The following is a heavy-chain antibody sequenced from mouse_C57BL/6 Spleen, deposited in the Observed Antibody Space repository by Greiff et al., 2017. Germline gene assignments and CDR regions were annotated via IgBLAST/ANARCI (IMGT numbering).Heavy chain of an antibody. J-gene: IGHJ1*03. V-gene: IGHV5-16*01. CDR1: GFTFSDYY. CDR2: INYDGSST. D-gene: IGHD2-2*01. Sequence: EVMLVESEGGLVQPGSSMKLSCTASGFTFSDYYMAWVRQVPEKGLEWVANINYDGSSTYYLDALKSRFIISRDNAKNILYLQMSSLKSEDTATYDCARESGYKTWYFDVWGTGTTVTVSS. CDR3: ARESGYKTWYFDV.